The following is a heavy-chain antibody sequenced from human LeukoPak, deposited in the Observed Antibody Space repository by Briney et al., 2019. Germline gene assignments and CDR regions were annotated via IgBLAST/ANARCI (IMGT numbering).Heavy chain of an antibody. CDR2: IIPIFGTV. CDR3: ARELRQLVPDYYYYYGMDV. J-gene: IGHJ6*02. D-gene: IGHD6-13*01. Sequence: GASVKVSCKASGGTFSSYVISWVRPAPGQGLERMGGIIPIFGTVNYAQKFQGRVTITADESTSTAYMELSSLRSEDTAVYYCARELRQLVPDYYYYYGMDVWGQGTTVTVSS. CDR1: GGTFSSYV. V-gene: IGHV1-69*13.